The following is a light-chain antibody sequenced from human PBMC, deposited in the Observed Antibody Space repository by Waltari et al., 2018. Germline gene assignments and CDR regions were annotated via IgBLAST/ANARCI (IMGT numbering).Light chain of an antibody. Sequence: EMLMTQFPATLSVSPGERATLSCRANQSVSSKLAWYQQRPGQAPRLLIYDASTRATGIPARFSGSGSGTDFTLTISSLQSEDFAVYYCQQYNNWPGTFGRGTKVEIK. CDR2: DAS. J-gene: IGKJ1*01. CDR3: QQYNNWPGT. V-gene: IGKV3-15*01. CDR1: QSVSSK.